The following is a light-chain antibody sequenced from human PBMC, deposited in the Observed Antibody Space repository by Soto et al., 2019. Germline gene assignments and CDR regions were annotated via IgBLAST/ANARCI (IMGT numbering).Light chain of an antibody. Sequence: EIVLTQSPGTLSLSPGERDTLSCRASQSVSSSYLAWYQQKPGQAPWLLIYGASSRATGIPDRFSGSGSGTDFTLTISRLEPEDFAVYYCQQYGSSPGTFGGGTKVEIK. V-gene: IGKV3-20*01. CDR3: QQYGSSPGT. CDR2: GAS. CDR1: QSVSSSY. J-gene: IGKJ4*01.